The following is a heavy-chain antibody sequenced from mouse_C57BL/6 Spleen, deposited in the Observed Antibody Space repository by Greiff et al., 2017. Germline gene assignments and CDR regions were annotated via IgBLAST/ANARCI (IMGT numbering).Heavy chain of an antibody. CDR1: GYSFTGYY. J-gene: IGHJ3*01. CDR3: ARGGYYDYDGAWFAY. CDR2: INPSTGGT. V-gene: IGHV1-42*01. Sequence: VQLQQSGPELVKPGASVKISCKASGYSFTGYYMNWVKQSPEKSLEWIGEINPSTGGTTYNQKFKAKATLTVDKSSSTAYMQLKSLTSEDSAVYYCARGGYYDYDGAWFAYWGQETLVTVT. D-gene: IGHD2-4*01.